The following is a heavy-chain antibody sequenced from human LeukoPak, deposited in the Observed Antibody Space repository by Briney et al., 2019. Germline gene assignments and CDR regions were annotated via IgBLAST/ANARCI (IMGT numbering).Heavy chain of an antibody. V-gene: IGHV1-8*01. CDR1: GYTFTSYV. CDR3: AKSSLGPWDAFDI. CDR2: MNSNSGNT. D-gene: IGHD1-26*01. Sequence: ASVKVSXKVSGYTFTSYVINGVRQASGQGREWMGWMNSNSGNTRYAHNFQGRVTMTRNTSISTAYMELSSLRSEDTAVYYCAKSSLGPWDAFDIWGQGTMVTVSS. J-gene: IGHJ3*02.